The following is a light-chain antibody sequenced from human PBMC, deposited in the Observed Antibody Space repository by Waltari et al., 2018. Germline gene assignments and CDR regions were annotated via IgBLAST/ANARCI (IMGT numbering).Light chain of an antibody. J-gene: IGKJ1*01. CDR2: WAC. CDR3: QQYLSTPWT. V-gene: IGKV4-1*01. CDR1: QSVFFSSNNENY. Sequence: DIVMTQSPDSLAVSLGERATINCKSSQSVFFSSNNENYLAWYQQKPGQPPKLLISWACTRESGVPDRFTGSGSGTDFTLTISSLQAEDVAIYFCQQYLSTPWTFGQGTKVEIK.